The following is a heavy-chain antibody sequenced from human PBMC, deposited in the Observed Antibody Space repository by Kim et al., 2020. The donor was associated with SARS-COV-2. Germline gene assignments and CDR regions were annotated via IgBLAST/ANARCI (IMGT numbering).Heavy chain of an antibody. CDR1: GGSSSSDSHY. D-gene: IGHD1-26*01. J-gene: IGHJ4*02. CDR2: VHYSGTT. Sequence: SETLSLTCAVSGGSSSSDSHYWGWVRQSPGSGMEWIGSVHYSGTTSYNPSLQRRVTISLDTSKHRFSLTVKSMTAADTAVYYCAGLAVVGWPSNDFWGQGTPVTVSS. V-gene: IGHV4-39*01. CDR3: AGLAVVGWPSNDF.